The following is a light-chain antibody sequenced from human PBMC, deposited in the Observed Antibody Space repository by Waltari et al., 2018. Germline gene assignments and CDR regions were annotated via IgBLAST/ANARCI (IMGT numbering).Light chain of an antibody. CDR3: CSYAGNSIYV. V-gene: IGLV2-23*02. CDR2: EVS. CDR1: TSDVGSYTL. J-gene: IGLJ1*01. Sequence: QSALTQPASVSGSPGQSITIPCPGTTSDVGSYTLVSWYQHHPGKAPKLIIFEVSERPSGVSNRFSGSKSGNTASLTISGLQAEDEADYHCCSYAGNSIYVFGTGTRVTVL.